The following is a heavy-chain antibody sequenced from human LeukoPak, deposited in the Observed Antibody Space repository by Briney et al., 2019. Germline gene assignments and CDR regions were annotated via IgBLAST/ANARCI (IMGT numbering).Heavy chain of an antibody. Sequence: ASVKVSCKASGYTFTGYYMHWVRQAPGQGLEGIGWINPNSGGTNYAQKFQGWVTMTRDTSISTAYMELSRLRSDDTAVYYCARARAYGSGSYTTYYYYGMDVWGQGTTVTVSS. CDR1: GYTFTGYY. V-gene: IGHV1-2*04. CDR2: INPNSGGT. CDR3: ARARAYGSGSYTTYYYYGMDV. D-gene: IGHD3-10*01. J-gene: IGHJ6*02.